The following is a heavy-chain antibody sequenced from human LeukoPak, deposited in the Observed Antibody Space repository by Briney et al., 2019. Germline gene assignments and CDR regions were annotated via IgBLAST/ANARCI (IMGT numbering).Heavy chain of an antibody. CDR1: GGSISSGSYY. J-gene: IGHJ6*03. CDR2: IYTSGST. CDR3: ARVLNPVEQLVHYYYYMDV. Sequence: SQTLSLTCTVSGGSISSGSYYWTWIRQPAGKGLEWIGRIYTSGSTNYNPSLKSRVTMSVDTSKNQFSLKLSSVTAADTAVYYCARVLNPVEQLVHYYYYMDVWGKGTTVTVSS. V-gene: IGHV4-61*02. D-gene: IGHD6-6*01.